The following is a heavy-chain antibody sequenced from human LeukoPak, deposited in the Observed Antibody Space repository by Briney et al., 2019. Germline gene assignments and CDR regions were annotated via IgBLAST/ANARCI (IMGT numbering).Heavy chain of an antibody. CDR2: ISYDGSNK. V-gene: IGHV3-30*18. CDR1: GSTFSSYS. CDR3: AKETIYGAGSYCDY. J-gene: IGHJ4*02. D-gene: IGHD3-10*01. Sequence: GGSLRLSCAASGSTFSSYSMNWVRQAPGKGLEWVAVISYDGSNKHYADTVKGRFTISRDNSKNTLYLQMNSLRAEDTAVYYCAKETIYGAGSYCDYWGQGTLVTVFS.